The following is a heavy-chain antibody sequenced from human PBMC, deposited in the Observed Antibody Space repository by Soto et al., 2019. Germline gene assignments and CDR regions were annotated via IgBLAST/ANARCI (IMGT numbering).Heavy chain of an antibody. V-gene: IGHV3-9*01. Sequence: EVQLVESGGDLVQPGRSLRLSCAASGFTFDDYAMHWVRQAPGKGLEWVSGISWNSGRIGYTDSVKGRFIISRDNAKNTLYLQMSSLRAEDTALYYCAKDVYSGGTCYFDYWGQGTLVTVSS. D-gene: IGHD2-15*01. CDR1: GFTFDDYA. J-gene: IGHJ4*02. CDR2: ISWNSGRI. CDR3: AKDVYSGGTCYFDY.